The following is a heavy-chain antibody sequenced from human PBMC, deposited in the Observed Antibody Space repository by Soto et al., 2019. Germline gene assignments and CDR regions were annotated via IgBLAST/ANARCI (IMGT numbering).Heavy chain of an antibody. CDR3: ATDRGLRFGYYYGMDV. Sequence: ASVKVSCKVSGYTLTELSMHWVRQAPGKGLEWMGGFDPEDGETIYAQKFQGRVTMTEDTSTDTAYMELSSLRSEDTAVYYCATDRGLRFGYYYGMDVWGQGTTVTVSS. D-gene: IGHD3-16*01. CDR1: GYTLTELS. J-gene: IGHJ6*02. V-gene: IGHV1-24*01. CDR2: FDPEDGET.